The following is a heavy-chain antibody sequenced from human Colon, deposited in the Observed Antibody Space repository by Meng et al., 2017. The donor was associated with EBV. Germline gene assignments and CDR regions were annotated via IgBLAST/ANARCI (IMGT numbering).Heavy chain of an antibody. Sequence: QVQLVQPRLELKKPEASMKVYCKASGFTFVSYTLNWVRQAPGQGLEWMGWINTNTGNPTYAQGFAGRFVFSLDTSVSTAYLQISSLKAEDTAMYYCARDDNGAPDYWGQGTLVTVSS. CDR2: INTNTGNP. CDR1: GFTFVSYT. CDR3: ARDDNGAPDY. V-gene: IGHV7-4-1*02. D-gene: IGHD1-14*01. J-gene: IGHJ4*02.